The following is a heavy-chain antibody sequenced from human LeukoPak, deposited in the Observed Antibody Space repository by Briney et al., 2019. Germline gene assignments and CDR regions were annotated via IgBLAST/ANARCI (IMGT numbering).Heavy chain of an antibody. D-gene: IGHD3-10*01. CDR3: ARGLSRKKFGELSYYFDY. Sequence: ASVKVSCKASGYTFTSYDINWVRQATGQGLEWMGWMNPNSGNTGYAQKFQGRVTMTRNTSISTAYIELSSLRSEDTAVYYCARGLSRKKFGELSYYFDYWGQGTLVTVSS. J-gene: IGHJ4*02. CDR1: GYTFTSYD. CDR2: MNPNSGNT. V-gene: IGHV1-8*01.